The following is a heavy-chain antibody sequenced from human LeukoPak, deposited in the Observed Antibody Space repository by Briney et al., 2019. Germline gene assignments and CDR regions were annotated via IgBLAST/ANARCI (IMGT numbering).Heavy chain of an antibody. V-gene: IGHV1-18*01. CDR2: ISAYNGNT. Sequence: GASVKVSCKASGYTFTSYGISWVRQAPGQGLEWMGWISAYNGNTNYAQKLQGRVTMTTDTSTSTAYMELRSLRSDDTAAYYCARVHHYDYVWGSYRYTDEVDYWGQGTLVTVSS. D-gene: IGHD3-16*02. CDR3: ARVHHYDYVWGSYRYTDEVDY. CDR1: GYTFTSYG. J-gene: IGHJ4*02.